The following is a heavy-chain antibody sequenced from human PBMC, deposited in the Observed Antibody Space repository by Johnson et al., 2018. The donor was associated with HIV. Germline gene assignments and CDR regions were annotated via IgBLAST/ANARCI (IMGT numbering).Heavy chain of an antibody. J-gene: IGHJ3*02. V-gene: IGHV3-30*03. CDR1: GFTFSNYG. CDR3: ARDQNIVGANDGFDI. Sequence: QVQLVESGGGVVQPGRSLRLSCTASGFTFSNYGMHWVRQAPGKGLEWVAVISHDGSNKYYADSVKGRFTISRDNSKNTLYLQMNTLRAEDTALYYCARDQNIVGANDGFDIWGQGTMVTVSS. D-gene: IGHD1-26*01. CDR2: ISHDGSNK.